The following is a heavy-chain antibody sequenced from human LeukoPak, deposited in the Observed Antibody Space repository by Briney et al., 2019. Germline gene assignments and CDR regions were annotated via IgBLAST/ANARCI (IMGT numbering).Heavy chain of an antibody. J-gene: IGHJ5*02. CDR2: ITGNSGGT. Sequence: ASVKVSCKASGYTFTGYYMHWVRQAPGQGLEWMGWITGNSGGTNYAQKFQGRVTMTRDTSISTAYMELSSLRSDDTAVYYCARDRAVYDPWGQGTLSPSPQ. CDR1: GYTFTGYY. V-gene: IGHV1-2*02. CDR3: ARDRAVYDP. D-gene: IGHD5/OR15-5a*01.